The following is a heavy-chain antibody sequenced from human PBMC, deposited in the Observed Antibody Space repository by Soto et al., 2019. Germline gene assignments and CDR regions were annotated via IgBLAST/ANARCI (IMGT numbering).Heavy chain of an antibody. CDR3: ARKTSLMTTVTYFDY. J-gene: IGHJ4*02. CDR2: INHSGST. D-gene: IGHD4-17*01. Sequence: SETLSLTCAVYGGSFSGYYWSWIRQPPGKGLEWIGEINHSGSTNYNPSLKSRVTISVDTSKNQFYLKLSSVTAADTAVYYCARKTSLMTTVTYFDYWGQGTLVTVSS. CDR1: GGSFSGYY. V-gene: IGHV4-34*01.